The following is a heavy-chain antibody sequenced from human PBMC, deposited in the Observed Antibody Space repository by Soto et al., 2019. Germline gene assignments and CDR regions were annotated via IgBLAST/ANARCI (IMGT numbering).Heavy chain of an antibody. Sequence: SETLSLTCTVSGGSISSYYWSWIRQPPGKGLEWIGYIYYSGSTNYNPSLKSRVTISVDTSKNQFSLKLSSVTAADTAVYYCASEADSSGYGPLDIWGQGTMVTVSS. CDR1: GGSISSYY. J-gene: IGHJ3*02. D-gene: IGHD3-22*01. V-gene: IGHV4-59*01. CDR3: ASEADSSGYGPLDI. CDR2: IYYSGST.